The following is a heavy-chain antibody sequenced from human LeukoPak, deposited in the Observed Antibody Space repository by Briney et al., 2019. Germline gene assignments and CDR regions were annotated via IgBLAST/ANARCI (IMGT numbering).Heavy chain of an antibody. CDR2: INPNSGGT. V-gene: IGHV1-2*02. Sequence: GASVKVSCKASGYSFTSYDMHWVRQAPGQGLEWMGWINPNSGGTNYAQKFQGRVTMTRDTSISTAYMELSRLRSDDTAVYYCARARSDILTGHPFDYWGQGTLVTVSS. D-gene: IGHD3-9*01. CDR3: ARARSDILTGHPFDY. CDR1: GYSFTSYD. J-gene: IGHJ4*02.